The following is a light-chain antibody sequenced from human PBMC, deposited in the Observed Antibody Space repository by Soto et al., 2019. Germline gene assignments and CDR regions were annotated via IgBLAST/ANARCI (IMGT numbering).Light chain of an antibody. J-gene: IGKJ1*01. V-gene: IGKV1-5*03. CDR2: KAS. Sequence: DIQMTQSPSTLSASVGHRVTITCRASQSISSGLAWYQQKPGKAPKLLIYKASSLESGVPSRFSGSGSGTEFPLTISSLQPDDFATYYCQQYNSYSQTFGQGTKVEIK. CDR3: QQYNSYSQT. CDR1: QSISSG.